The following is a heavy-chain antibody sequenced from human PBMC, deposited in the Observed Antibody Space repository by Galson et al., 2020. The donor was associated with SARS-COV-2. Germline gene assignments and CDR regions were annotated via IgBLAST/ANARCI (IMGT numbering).Heavy chain of an antibody. CDR2: IYSSGST. J-gene: IGHJ4*02. CDR1: GGSISSYY. V-gene: IGHV4-59*08. D-gene: IGHD1-26*01. Sequence: TSETLSPTCNVSGGSISSYYWSWIRQPPRKRLESIRYIYSSGSTNYNPSLKSRVTISVDTSKNQFSLKLSSVTAADTAVYYCARLQVGAFDYWGQGTLVTVSS. CDR3: ARLQVGAFDY.